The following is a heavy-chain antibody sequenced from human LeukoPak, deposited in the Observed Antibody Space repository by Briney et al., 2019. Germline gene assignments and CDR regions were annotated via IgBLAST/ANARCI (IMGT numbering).Heavy chain of an antibody. V-gene: IGHV3-33*06. CDR1: GFTFSSYG. CDR3: AKEWTYYYDSSGYYFDY. J-gene: IGHJ4*02. D-gene: IGHD3-22*01. Sequence: PGGSLRLSCAASGFTFSSYGMHWVRQAPGKGLEWVAVIWYDGSNKYYADSVKGRFTISRDNSKNTLYLQMNSLRAEDTAVYYCAKEWTYYYDSSGYYFDYWGQGTLVTVSS. CDR2: IWYDGSNK.